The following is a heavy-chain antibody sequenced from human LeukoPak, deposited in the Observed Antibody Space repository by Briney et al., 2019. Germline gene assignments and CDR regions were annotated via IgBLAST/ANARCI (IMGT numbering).Heavy chain of an antibody. J-gene: IGHJ5*02. V-gene: IGHV3-11*01. D-gene: IGHD3-10*01. CDR1: GFTFSDYY. CDR3: VRDRRSGRRSASLGP. Sequence: GGSLRLSCTASGFTFSDYYMSWIRQAPGKGLEWIAYLSGDGHTVYYADSVTGRFAISRDNTKNSLYLQMGSLRAEDTAMYFCVRDRRSGRRSASLGPWGQGTLVTVSS. CDR2: LSGDGHTV.